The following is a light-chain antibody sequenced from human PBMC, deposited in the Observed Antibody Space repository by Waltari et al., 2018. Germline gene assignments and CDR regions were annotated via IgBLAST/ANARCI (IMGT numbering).Light chain of an antibody. J-gene: IGLJ2*01. CDR1: KNDIGTYNL. Sequence: QSALTQPASLSGSPGQSITCPCAGTKNDIGTYNLVSWFQQFPGQAPKILVSEATKRPSGFSCRFSWSKSGNTASLTISGLQAEDEADSYGGSYAGGSRVIFGGGTKLTVL. V-gene: IGLV2-23*01. CDR3: GSYAGGSRVI. CDR2: EAT.